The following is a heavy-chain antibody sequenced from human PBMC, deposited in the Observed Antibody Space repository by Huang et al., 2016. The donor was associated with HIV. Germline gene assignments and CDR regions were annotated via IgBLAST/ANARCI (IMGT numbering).Heavy chain of an antibody. J-gene: IGHJ2*01. D-gene: IGHD3-3*01. CDR1: GYTFTSYW. CDR2: ISPAASDH. Sequence: EMQLVQSGPEMKKPGESLRISCKASGYTFTSYWIGWVRQMPGKGLECLGIISPAASDHKYSPSFEGQVTFTVDKSINTAYLQLTNVRAADTATYYCARLTWYSDFWNSYYKRYWYVDLWGRGTLVAVSS. CDR3: ARLTWYSDFWNSYYKRYWYVDL. V-gene: IGHV5-51*01.